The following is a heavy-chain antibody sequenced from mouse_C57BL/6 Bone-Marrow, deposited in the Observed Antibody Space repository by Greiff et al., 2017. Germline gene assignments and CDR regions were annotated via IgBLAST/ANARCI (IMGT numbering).Heavy chain of an antibody. J-gene: IGHJ3*01. V-gene: IGHV3-6*01. CDR3: ARDGGLYAWFAY. D-gene: IGHD6-1*01. CDR2: ISYDGSN. Sequence: EVKLVESGPGLVKPSQSLSLTCSVTGYSITSGYYWNWIRQFPGNKLEWMGYISYDGSNNYNPSLKNRISITRDTSKNQFFLKLNSVTTEDTATYYCARDGGLYAWFAYWGQGTLVTVSA. CDR1: GYSITSGYY.